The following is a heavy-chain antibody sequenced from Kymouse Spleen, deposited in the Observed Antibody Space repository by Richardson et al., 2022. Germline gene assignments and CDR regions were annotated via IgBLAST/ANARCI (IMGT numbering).Heavy chain of an antibody. CDR1: GGSISSSSYY. Sequence: QLQLQESGPGLVKPSETLSLTCTVSGGSISSSSYYWGWIRQPPGKGLEWIGSIYYSGSTYYNPSLKSRVTISVDTSKNQFSLKLSSVTAADTAVYYCARHIWFGELLYPYYFDYWGQGTLVTVSS. D-gene: IGHD3-10*01. J-gene: IGHJ4*02. CDR3: ARHIWFGELLYPYYFDY. CDR2: IYYSGST. V-gene: IGHV4-39*01.